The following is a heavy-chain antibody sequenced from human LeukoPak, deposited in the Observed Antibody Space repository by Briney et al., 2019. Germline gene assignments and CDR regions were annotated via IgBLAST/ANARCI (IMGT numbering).Heavy chain of an antibody. Sequence: PSETLSLTCAVYGGSFSGYYWSWIRQPPGKGLEWIGEINHSGSTNYNPSLKSRVTISVDTSKNQFSLKLSSVTAADTAVYYCARVRGYSYGYVSYYYYMDVWGKGTTVTVSS. CDR3: ARVRGYSYGYVSYYYYMDV. CDR2: INHSGST. D-gene: IGHD5-18*01. V-gene: IGHV4-34*01. CDR1: GGSFSGYY. J-gene: IGHJ6*03.